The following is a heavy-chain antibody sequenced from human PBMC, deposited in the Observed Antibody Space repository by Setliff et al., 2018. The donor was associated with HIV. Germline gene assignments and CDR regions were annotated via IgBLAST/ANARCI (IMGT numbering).Heavy chain of an antibody. J-gene: IGHJ4*02. CDR1: GGSISSGGYY. Sequence: PSETLSLTCTVSGGSISSGGYYWSWIRQHPGKGLEWIGYIYYSGSTYYNPSLKSRVTISVDTSKNQFSLKLSSVTAADTAVYYCARASQYSSSAPGYWGQGTLVTVSS. CDR2: IYYSGST. V-gene: IGHV4-31*03. D-gene: IGHD6-6*01. CDR3: ARASQYSSSAPGY.